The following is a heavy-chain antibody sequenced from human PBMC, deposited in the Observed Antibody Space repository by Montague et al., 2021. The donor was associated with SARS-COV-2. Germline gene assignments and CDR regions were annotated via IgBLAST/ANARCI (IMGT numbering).Heavy chain of an antibody. V-gene: IGHV4-61*02. J-gene: IGHJ4*02. D-gene: IGHD1-26*01. CDR3: AGVGGNHYRYFDY. CDR1: GDSVSSEIYY. Sequence: TLSLTCTVSGDSVSSEIYYWSWIRQPAGKGLEWIGRIYTSGSTNYNPSLRSRVTISVDTSKNQFSLRLSSVTAGDTAVYYCAGVGGNHYRYFDYWGQGTLATVSS. CDR2: IYTSGST.